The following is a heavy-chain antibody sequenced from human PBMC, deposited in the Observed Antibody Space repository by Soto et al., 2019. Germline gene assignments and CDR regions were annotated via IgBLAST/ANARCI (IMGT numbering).Heavy chain of an antibody. CDR1: GGSFSGYH. CDR2: INHSGST. Sequence: QVQLQQWGAGLLKPSETLSLTCAVYGGSFSGYHWSWIRQPPGKGLEWIGEINHSGSTNYNPSLKSRVTTSVATSKNQFSLKLSSVTAADTAVYYCARGTWVRSAFDIWGQGTMVTVSS. CDR3: ARGTWVRSAFDI. V-gene: IGHV4-34*01. D-gene: IGHD3-10*01. J-gene: IGHJ3*02.